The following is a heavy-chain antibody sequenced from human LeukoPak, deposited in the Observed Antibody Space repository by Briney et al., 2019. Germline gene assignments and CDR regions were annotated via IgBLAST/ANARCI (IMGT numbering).Heavy chain of an antibody. CDR3: ASSRRGYFPLFDH. J-gene: IGHJ4*02. D-gene: IGHD2/OR15-2a*01. Sequence: PGRSLRLSCAASGFTFSSYGMHWVRQAPGKGLEWVAVISYDGSNKYYADSVKGRFTISGDNAKNSLYLQMNSLRDEDTAVYYCASSRRGYFPLFDHWGQGALVTVSS. CDR1: GFTFSSYG. V-gene: IGHV3-30*03. CDR2: ISYDGSNK.